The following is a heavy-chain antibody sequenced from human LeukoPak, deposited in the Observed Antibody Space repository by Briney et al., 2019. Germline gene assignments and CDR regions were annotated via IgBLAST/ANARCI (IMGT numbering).Heavy chain of an antibody. CDR1: GVSITDYY. Sequence: SETLSLTCTVSGVSITDYYWTWVRQPPGKGLEWIGYIYYSGTTNYNPSLKSRVTISVDTSKNQFSLKLSSVTAADTAVYYCARTPTGYFDYWGQGTLVTVSS. J-gene: IGHJ4*02. CDR2: IYYSGTT. D-gene: IGHD3-10*01. V-gene: IGHV4-59*01. CDR3: ARTPTGYFDY.